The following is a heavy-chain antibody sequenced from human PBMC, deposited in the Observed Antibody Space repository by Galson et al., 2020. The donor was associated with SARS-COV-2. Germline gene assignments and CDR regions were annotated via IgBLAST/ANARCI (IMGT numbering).Heavy chain of an antibody. CDR2: IYTSGST. D-gene: IGHD3-16*02. V-gene: IGHV4-61*09. Sequence: SETLSLTCTVSGGPISSGSYYWSWIRQPAGKGLEWIGHIYTSGSTNYNPSLKSRVTISVDTSKNQFSLELSSVTAADTAVYYCARVPGWVVAHFDYWGQGTLVTVSS. CDR3: ARVPGWVVAHFDY. J-gene: IGHJ4*02. CDR1: GGPISSGSYY.